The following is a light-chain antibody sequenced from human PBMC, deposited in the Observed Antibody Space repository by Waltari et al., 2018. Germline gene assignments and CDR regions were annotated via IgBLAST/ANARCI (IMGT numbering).Light chain of an antibody. Sequence: EIVVTQSPATLSVSPGERVTLSCRASQNVGTSLAWYQQKPGQTPRLLIFGAYSRASGVPARFSGSGSGTDFTLAISSLQYEDFAVYYCQQYEDWPRHSFGGGTKVQIE. CDR1: QNVGTS. V-gene: IGKV3-15*01. CDR3: QQYEDWPRHS. J-gene: IGKJ4*01. CDR2: GAY.